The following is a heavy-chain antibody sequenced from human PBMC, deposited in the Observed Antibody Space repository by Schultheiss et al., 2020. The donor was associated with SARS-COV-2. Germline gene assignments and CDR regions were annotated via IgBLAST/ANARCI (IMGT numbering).Heavy chain of an antibody. Sequence: GESLKISCKGSGYSFTSYWIGWVRQMPGKGLEWMGIIYPGDSDTRYSPSFQGQVTISADKSISTAYLQWSSLKASDTAMYYCARLPADNYYYYGMDVWGQGTTVTVSS. CDR2: IYPGDSDT. CDR1: GYSFTSYW. CDR3: ARLPADNYYYYGMDV. V-gene: IGHV5-51*01. J-gene: IGHJ6*02.